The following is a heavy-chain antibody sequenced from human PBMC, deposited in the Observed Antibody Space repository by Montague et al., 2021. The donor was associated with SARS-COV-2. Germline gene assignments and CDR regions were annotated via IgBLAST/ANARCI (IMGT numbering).Heavy chain of an antibody. D-gene: IGHD2-15*01. Sequence: SETLSLTCTVSGGSISSYYWSWIRQPPGKGLEWIGYIYYSGSTNYNPSLKSRVTVSVDTSKNQFSLKLNSMTAADTAVYYCARGSVDIVVVVAATPPYFDYWGQGTLVTVSS. V-gene: IGHV4-59*01. CDR3: ARGSVDIVVVVAATPPYFDY. J-gene: IGHJ4*02. CDR2: IYYSGST. CDR1: GGSISSYY.